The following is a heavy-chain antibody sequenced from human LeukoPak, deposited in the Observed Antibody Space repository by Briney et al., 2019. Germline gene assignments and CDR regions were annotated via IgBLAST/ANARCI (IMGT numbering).Heavy chain of an antibody. D-gene: IGHD3-3*01. CDR3: ARGLNDSWTGENY. Sequence: SETLSLTCAVYDGSFSGYYWSWIRQPPGKGLEWIGEINHSGSTNYNPSLKSRVTISLDTSKSQFSLKVRYVTAADTAVYYCARGLNDSWTGENYWGQETLVTVSS. CDR1: DGSFSGYY. CDR2: INHSGST. J-gene: IGHJ4*02. V-gene: IGHV4-34*01.